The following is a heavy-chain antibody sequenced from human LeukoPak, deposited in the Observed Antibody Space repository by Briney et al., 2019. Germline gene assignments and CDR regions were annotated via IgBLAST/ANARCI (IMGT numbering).Heavy chain of an antibody. J-gene: IGHJ6*03. V-gene: IGHV3-74*01. CDR2: INSDGSST. Sequence: GGSLRLSCAASGFTFSSYWMHWVRQAPGKGLVWVSRINSDGSSTRYADSVKGRFTISRDNAKNSLYLQMNSLRAEDTAVYYCAREGIGSYFYMDVWGKGTTVTISS. D-gene: IGHD1-26*01. CDR1: GFTFSSYW. CDR3: AREGIGSYFYMDV.